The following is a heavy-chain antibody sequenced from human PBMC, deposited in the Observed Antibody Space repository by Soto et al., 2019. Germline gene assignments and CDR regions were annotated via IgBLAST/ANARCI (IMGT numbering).Heavy chain of an antibody. CDR1: GYTFNKYA. J-gene: IGHJ3*02. D-gene: IGHD3-10*01. Sequence: ASVKVSCKASGYTFNKYAMQWVRQAPGQRLEWMGWINAGNGNTKYSQKFQGRVTITRDTSASTAYMELSSLRSEDTAVYYCAADQVLVGEPNAFDIWGQGTMVTVSS. CDR2: INAGNGNT. V-gene: IGHV1-3*01. CDR3: AADQVLVGEPNAFDI.